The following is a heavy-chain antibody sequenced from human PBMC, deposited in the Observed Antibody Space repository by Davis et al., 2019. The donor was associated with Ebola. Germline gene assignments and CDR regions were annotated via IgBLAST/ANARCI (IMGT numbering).Heavy chain of an antibody. CDR2: LGTSADT. Sequence: GGSLRLSCAASGFTVKTNDMTWVRQAPGKGLEWVSTLGTSADTYYADSVKGRFTISRDNSKNTLYLQMNGLRVEDTAIYYCAKDTSNIWFDIWGQGTNVTVSS. J-gene: IGHJ3*02. CDR3: AKDTSNIWFDI. D-gene: IGHD1-26*01. V-gene: IGHV3-23*01. CDR1: GFTVKTND.